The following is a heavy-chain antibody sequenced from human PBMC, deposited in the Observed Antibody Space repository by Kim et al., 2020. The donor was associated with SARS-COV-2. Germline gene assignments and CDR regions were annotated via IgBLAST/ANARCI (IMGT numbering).Heavy chain of an antibody. Sequence: ASVKVSCKVSGYTLTELSMHWVRQAPGKGLEWMGGFDPEDGETIYAQKFQGRVTMTEDTSTDTDYMELSSLRSEDTAVYYCATGTPLKDIVVVPAAMLYYYGMDLWGQGTTVTVSS. D-gene: IGHD2-2*01. CDR3: ATGTPLKDIVVVPAAMLYYYGMDL. CDR2: FDPEDGET. J-gene: IGHJ6*02. V-gene: IGHV1-24*01. CDR1: GYTLTELS.